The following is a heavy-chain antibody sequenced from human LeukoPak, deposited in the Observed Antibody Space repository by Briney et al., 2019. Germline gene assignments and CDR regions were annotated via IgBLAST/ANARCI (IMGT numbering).Heavy chain of an antibody. CDR1: GVSFRNAC. J-gene: IGHJ5*02. CDR2: IKGDGSVT. D-gene: IGHD3-3*01. CDR3: ARSDWFDP. V-gene: IGHV3-74*01. Sequence: GGPLRLSCAASGVSFRNACMHWVRHAPGKGLVWVSRIKGDGSVTVYADSVKGRFTISRDNAKNTLYLQMNSLRVEDTAVYYCARSDWFDPWGQGTLVTVSS.